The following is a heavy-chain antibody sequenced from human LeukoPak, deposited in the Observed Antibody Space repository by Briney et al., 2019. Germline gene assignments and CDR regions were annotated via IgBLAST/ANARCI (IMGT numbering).Heavy chain of an antibody. J-gene: IGHJ4*02. Sequence: PSETLSLTCTVSGGSISSSTSGWGWYWGWIRQPPGKGLEWIGSIYYSGSTYYNPSLKSRVTISVDTSKNQFSLKLSSVTAADTAVYYCARDEAFGSGSYGFDYWGQGTLVTVSS. V-gene: IGHV4-39*07. CDR3: ARDEAFGSGSYGFDY. CDR1: GGSISSSTSGWGWY. D-gene: IGHD1-26*01. CDR2: IYYSGST.